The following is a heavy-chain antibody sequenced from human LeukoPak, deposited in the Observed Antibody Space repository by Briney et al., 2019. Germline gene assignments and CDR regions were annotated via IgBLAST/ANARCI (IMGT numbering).Heavy chain of an antibody. J-gene: IGHJ4*02. D-gene: IGHD3-9*01. Sequence: LSLTCTVSGGSISSYYWSWVRQAPGKGLEWVSYISSSGSTIYYADSVKGRFTISRDNAKNSLYLQMNSLRAEDTAVYYCARVHDILTALDYWGQGTLVTVSS. CDR2: ISSSGSTI. CDR1: GGSISSYY. V-gene: IGHV3-48*03. CDR3: ARVHDILTALDY.